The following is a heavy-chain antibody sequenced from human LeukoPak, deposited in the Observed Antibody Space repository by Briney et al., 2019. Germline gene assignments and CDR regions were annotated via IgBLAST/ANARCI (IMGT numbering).Heavy chain of an antibody. CDR1: GGSFRNYY. CDR3: AVRDGHSTSSGDT. Sequence: SETLSLTCGFYGGSFRNYYWSCIRQSPGKGLEWIGEINQSGRTNYNPSLKTRLTISVDTAKNLFSLNLTSMTAADTATYYCAVRDGHSTSSGDTWGQGSLVTVSS. CDR2: INQSGRT. D-gene: IGHD6-6*01. V-gene: IGHV4-34*01. J-gene: IGHJ5*02.